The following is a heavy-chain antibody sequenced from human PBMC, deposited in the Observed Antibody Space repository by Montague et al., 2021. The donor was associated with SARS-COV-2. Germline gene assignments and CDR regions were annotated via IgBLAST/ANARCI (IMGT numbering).Heavy chain of an antibody. V-gene: IGHV4-61*02. CDR1: GGSISSGNYY. CDR3: IRCLASVDS. Sequence: TLSLTCTVSGGSISSGNYYWSWIRPPDGQELDWFVRDYASGIXNYNPSLKSRVTISLDTSKNQLSMRMSAVTAADTALYYCIRCLASVDSWGQGTLVTVSS. J-gene: IGHJ5*01. D-gene: IGHD2-2*01. CDR2: DYASGIX.